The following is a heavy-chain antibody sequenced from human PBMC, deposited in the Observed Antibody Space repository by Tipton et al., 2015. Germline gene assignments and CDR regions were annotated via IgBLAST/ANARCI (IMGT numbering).Heavy chain of an antibody. D-gene: IGHD6-19*01. Sequence: SLRLSCAVSGGSINSTNWWSWVRQPPGKGLEWIGEIFHSGSTNYNPSLKSRLTISVDKSKNQFSLRLSSVTAADTAVYYCAREGSGYSSSPFDYWGQGTLVTVSS. J-gene: IGHJ4*02. CDR1: GGSINSTNW. CDR2: IFHSGST. CDR3: AREGSGYSSSPFDY. V-gene: IGHV4-4*02.